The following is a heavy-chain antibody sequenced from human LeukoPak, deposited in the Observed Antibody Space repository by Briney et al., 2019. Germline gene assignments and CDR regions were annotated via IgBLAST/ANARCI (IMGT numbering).Heavy chain of an antibody. CDR3: ARHGGDGYNYHYYYGMDV. D-gene: IGHD5-12*01. CDR1: GYSFTSYW. CDR2: IYPGDSDT. Sequence: GESLKISCKGSGYSFTSYWIGWVRQMPGKGLEWMGIIYPGDSDTRYSPPFQGQVTISADKSISTAYLQWSSLKASDTAMYYCARHGGDGYNYHYYYGMDVWGQGTTVTVSS. V-gene: IGHV5-51*01. J-gene: IGHJ6*02.